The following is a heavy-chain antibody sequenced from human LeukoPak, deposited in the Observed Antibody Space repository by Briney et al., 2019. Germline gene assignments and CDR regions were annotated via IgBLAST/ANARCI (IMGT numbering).Heavy chain of an antibody. CDR1: GFTFSSYA. CDR2: ISYDGSNK. V-gene: IGHV3-30-3*01. D-gene: IGHD3-9*01. Sequence: GRSLRPSRAASGFTFSSYAMHWVRQAPGKGLEWVAVISYDGSNKYYADSVKGRFTISRDNSKDTLYLQMNSLRAEDTAVYYCAREYLRGMDVWGQGTTVTVSS. CDR3: AREYLRGMDV. J-gene: IGHJ6*02.